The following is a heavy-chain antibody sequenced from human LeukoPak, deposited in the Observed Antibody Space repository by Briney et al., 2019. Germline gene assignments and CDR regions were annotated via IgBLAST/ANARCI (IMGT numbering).Heavy chain of an antibody. D-gene: IGHD6-13*01. CDR1: GGSISSSSYY. J-gene: IGHJ5*02. V-gene: IGHV4-39*07. Sequence: SETLSLTCTVSGGSISSSSYYWGWIRQPPGKGLEWIGSIYYSGGTYYNPPLKSRVTISVDTSKNQFSLKLSSVTAADTAVYYCARSPLEVRPAGQQLVEMYGWFDPWGQGTLVTVSS. CDR3: ARSPLEVRPAGQQLVEMYGWFDP. CDR2: IYYSGGT.